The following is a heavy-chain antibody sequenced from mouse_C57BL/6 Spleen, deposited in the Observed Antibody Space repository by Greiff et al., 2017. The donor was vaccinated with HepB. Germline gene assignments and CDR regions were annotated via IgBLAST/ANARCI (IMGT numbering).Heavy chain of an antibody. V-gene: IGHV14-4*01. CDR1: GFNIKDDY. J-gene: IGHJ1*03. CDR2: IDPENGDT. CDR3: TTGEYGSSTGYFDV. D-gene: IGHD1-1*01. Sequence: EVQLQQSGAELVRPGASVKLSCTASGFNIKDDYMHWVKQRPEQGLEWIGWIDPENGDTEYASKFLGKATITADTSSNTAYLQLSSLTSEDTVVYYGTTGEYGSSTGYFDVWGTGTTVTVSS.